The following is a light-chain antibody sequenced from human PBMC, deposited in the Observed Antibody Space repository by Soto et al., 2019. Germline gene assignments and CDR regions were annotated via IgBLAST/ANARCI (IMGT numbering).Light chain of an antibody. CDR3: QKYDSAPWT. Sequence: EIQMTQSPSSLSASVGDRVTITCRASQGISNYLAWYQQKPGKDPTLLIYGASTLQSGVPSRLSGSGSGTDFTLIINSLQPEDVATYYCQKYDSAPWTFGQGTKVEI. CDR1: QGISNY. CDR2: GAS. V-gene: IGKV1-27*01. J-gene: IGKJ1*01.